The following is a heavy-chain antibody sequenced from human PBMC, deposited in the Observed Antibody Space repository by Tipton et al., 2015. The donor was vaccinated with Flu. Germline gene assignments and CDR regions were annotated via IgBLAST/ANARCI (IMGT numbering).Heavy chain of an antibody. J-gene: IGHJ4*02. CDR1: GGSISSSSYY. CDR2: IYYSGST. V-gene: IGHV4-61*01. CDR3: ARDWVGAMAY. D-gene: IGHD1-26*01. Sequence: TLSLTCTVSGGSISSSSYYWGWIRQPPGKGLEWIGYIYYSGSTNYNPSLKSRVTISVDTSKNQFSLKLSSVTAADTAVYYCARDWVGAMAYWGQGTLVTVSS.